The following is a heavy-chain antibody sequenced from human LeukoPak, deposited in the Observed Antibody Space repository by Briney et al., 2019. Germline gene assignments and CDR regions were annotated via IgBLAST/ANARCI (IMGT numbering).Heavy chain of an antibody. CDR1: GFTFSSYA. J-gene: IGHJ4*02. V-gene: IGHV3-23*01. CDR3: AAGRAYYYDSSGYYRDY. Sequence: GGSLRLSCAASGFTFSSYAMSWVRQAPGKGLEWVSAISGSGGSTYYADSVKGRFTISRDNSKNTLYLQMNSLRAEDTAVYYCAAGRAYYYDSSGYYRDYWGQGTLVTVSS. D-gene: IGHD3-22*01. CDR2: ISGSGGST.